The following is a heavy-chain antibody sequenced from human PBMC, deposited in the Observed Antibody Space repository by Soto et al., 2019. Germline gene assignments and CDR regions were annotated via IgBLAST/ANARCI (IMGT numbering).Heavy chain of an antibody. CDR3: AMVDVYVTPSPQDV. CDR2: INTHNGNT. J-gene: IGHJ6*02. V-gene: IGHV1-18*01. CDR1: GYTFTRYG. Sequence: QVQLVQSGAEVKNPGASVKVSCKASGYTFTRYGIGWARQAPGQGLEWMGWINTHNGNTNYAQNVQGRVTLSTDTSTSTAYMYLRSLRSNDTAIYYCAMVDVYVTPSPQDVWRQGTTVIVS. D-gene: IGHD3-16*01.